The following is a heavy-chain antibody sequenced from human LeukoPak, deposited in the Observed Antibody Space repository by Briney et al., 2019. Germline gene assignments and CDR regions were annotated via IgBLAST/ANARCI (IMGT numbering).Heavy chain of an antibody. CDR3: ARGYQLHHYYYYGMDV. J-gene: IGHJ6*04. D-gene: IGHD2-2*01. CDR1: GFTFSSYG. V-gene: IGHV3-33*01. Sequence: GGSLRLSCAASGFTFSSYGMHWVRQAPGKGLEWVAVIWYDGSNKYYADSVKGRFTISRDNSKNTLYLRMNSLRAEDTAVYYCARGYQLHHYYYYGMDVWGKGTTVTVSS. CDR2: IWYDGSNK.